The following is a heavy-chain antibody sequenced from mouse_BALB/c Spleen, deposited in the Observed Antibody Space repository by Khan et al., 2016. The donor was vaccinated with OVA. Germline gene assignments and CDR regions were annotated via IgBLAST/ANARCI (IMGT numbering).Heavy chain of an antibody. CDR1: GYTFTRYW. Sequence: QVQLQQPGAELVKPGASVKLSCKASGYTFTRYWMQWVKQRPGQGLEWIGEIDPSDSYTNYNQKFKGKATLTVDKSSSTAYMQLSSLTSEDSAVYYCGRYGNYFAYCGQGTLVTVST. CDR3: GRYGNYFAY. D-gene: IGHD2-1*01. J-gene: IGHJ3*01. V-gene: IGHV1-69*02. CDR2: IDPSDSYT.